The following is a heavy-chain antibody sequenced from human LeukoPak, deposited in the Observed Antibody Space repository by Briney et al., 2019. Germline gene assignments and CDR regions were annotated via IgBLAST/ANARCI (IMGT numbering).Heavy chain of an antibody. V-gene: IGHV4-61*01. J-gene: IGHJ1*01. Sequence: KPSETLSLTCTVSGDSVSGISFYWSWIRQPPGKGLQYIGYIQYSGSTNYNPSLKSRVTISVDTSKNQFSLKLSSVTAADTAVYYCARAAYYYDSSGYYPGYFQHRGQGTLVTVSS. D-gene: IGHD3-22*01. CDR2: IQYSGST. CDR1: GDSVSGISFY. CDR3: ARAAYYYDSSGYYPGYFQH.